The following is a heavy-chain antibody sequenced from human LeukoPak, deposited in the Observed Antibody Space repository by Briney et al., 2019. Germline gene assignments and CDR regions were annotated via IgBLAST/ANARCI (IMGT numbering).Heavy chain of an antibody. Sequence: ASVKVSCKASGYTFNGYYMHWVRQAPGQGLEWMGRINPNSGGTNYAQKFQGRVTMTRDTSVSTAYMELNSLRSDDTAVYYCARDLGRDGYNRFDYWGRGTLVTVSS. V-gene: IGHV1-2*06. CDR3: ARDLGRDGYNRFDY. D-gene: IGHD5-24*01. CDR1: GYTFNGYY. CDR2: INPNSGGT. J-gene: IGHJ4*02.